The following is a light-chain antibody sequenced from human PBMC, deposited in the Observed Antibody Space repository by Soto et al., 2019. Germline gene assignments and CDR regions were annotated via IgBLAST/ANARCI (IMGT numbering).Light chain of an antibody. V-gene: IGKV1-39*01. Sequence: DIQLTQSSSFLSPSIGESVTITCRASQSIASFLNWLQLKPGKAPKLLISDTSTLQTGVPSRFSGSGSGTDFTLTISSLQPEDFATYYCQQSYSSPWTFGQGTKV. CDR2: DTS. CDR1: QSIASF. CDR3: QQSYSSPWT. J-gene: IGKJ1*01.